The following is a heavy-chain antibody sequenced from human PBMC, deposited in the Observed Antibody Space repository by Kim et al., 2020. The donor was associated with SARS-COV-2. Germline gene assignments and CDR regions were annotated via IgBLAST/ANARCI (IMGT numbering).Heavy chain of an antibody. CDR2: IIPIFGTA. CDR3: ASPTQLGVPHWGYYYMDV. D-gene: IGHD3-3*01. J-gene: IGHJ6*03. Sequence: SVKVSCKASGGTFSSYAISWVRQAPGQGLEWMGGIIPIFGTANYAQKFQGRVTITADESTSTAYMELSSLRSEDTAVYYCASPTQLGVPHWGYYYMDVWGKGTTVTVSS. V-gene: IGHV1-69*13. CDR1: GGTFSSYA.